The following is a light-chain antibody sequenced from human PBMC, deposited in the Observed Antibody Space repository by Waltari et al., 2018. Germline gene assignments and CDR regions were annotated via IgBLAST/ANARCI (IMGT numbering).Light chain of an antibody. J-gene: IGLJ3*02. CDR3: QSYDSSLSGWV. Sequence: QSVLKQPPSVSGVPGQRVTISCTGSSPDLGARTDLPSYQHLPGTAPKLLIYGNINRPSEVPDRFSGSKSGTSASLAITGLQSEDEADYYCQSYDSSLSGWVFGGGTRLTVL. V-gene: IGLV1-40*01. CDR2: GNI. CDR1: SPDLGARTD.